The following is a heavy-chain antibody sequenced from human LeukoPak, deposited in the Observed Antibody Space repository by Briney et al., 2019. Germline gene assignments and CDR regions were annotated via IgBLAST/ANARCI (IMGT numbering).Heavy chain of an antibody. CDR3: AKGRGYCTGGSCYSDY. J-gene: IGHJ4*02. CDR2: ISGSDGST. Sequence: GGSLRLSCIASGFTFSNYAMSWVRQAPGKGLEWVSTISGSDGSTYYADSVKGRFTISRDNSKNTLYLQMNSLRVEDTAIYYCAKGRGYCTGGSCYSDYWGQGTPVTVSS. CDR1: GFTFSNYA. V-gene: IGHV3-23*01. D-gene: IGHD2-15*01.